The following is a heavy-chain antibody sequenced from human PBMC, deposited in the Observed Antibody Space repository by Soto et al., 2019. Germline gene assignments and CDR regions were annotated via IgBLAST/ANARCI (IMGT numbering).Heavy chain of an antibody. CDR2: IGTAGDT. CDR1: GFTFSSYD. Sequence: GGSLRLSCAASGFTFSSYDMHWVRQATGKGLEWVSAIGTAGDTYYPGSVKGRFTISRENAKDTLYLQMNSLRAEDTAIYYCAKDQGNSNPLYYFDFWGPGTLVTVSS. J-gene: IGHJ4*02. V-gene: IGHV3-13*01. D-gene: IGHD3-22*01. CDR3: AKDQGNSNPLYYFDF.